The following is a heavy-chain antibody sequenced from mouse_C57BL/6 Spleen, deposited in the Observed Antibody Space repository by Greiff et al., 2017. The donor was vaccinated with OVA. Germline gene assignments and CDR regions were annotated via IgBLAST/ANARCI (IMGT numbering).Heavy chain of an antibody. V-gene: IGHV5-16*01. J-gene: IGHJ1*03. CDR1: GFTFSDYY. Sequence: EVHLVESEGGLVQPGSSMKLSCTASGFTFSDYYMAWVRQVPEKGLEWVANINYDGSSTYYLDSLKSRFIISRDNAKNILYLQMSSLKSEDTATYYCARDASSGYVWYFDVWGTGTTVTVSS. CDR2: INYDGSST. D-gene: IGHD3-2*02. CDR3: ARDASSGYVWYFDV.